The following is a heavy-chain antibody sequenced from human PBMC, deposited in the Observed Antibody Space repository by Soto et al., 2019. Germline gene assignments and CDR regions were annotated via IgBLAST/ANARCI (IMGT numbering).Heavy chain of an antibody. D-gene: IGHD3-22*01. CDR2: ISAYNGNT. J-gene: IGHJ4*02. CDR1: GYAFTSYC. CDR3: ARCLDYYDSSGYAY. Sequence: GASVKVSCKASGYAFTSYCISWVRQAPGQGLEWMGWISAYNGNTNYAQKLQGRVTMTTDTSTSTAYMELRSLRSDDTAVYYCARCLDYYDSSGYAYWGQGTLVTVSS. V-gene: IGHV1-18*01.